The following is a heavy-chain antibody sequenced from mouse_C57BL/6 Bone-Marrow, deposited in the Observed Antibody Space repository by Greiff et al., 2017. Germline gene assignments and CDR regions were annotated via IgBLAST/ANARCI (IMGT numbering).Heavy chain of an antibody. Sequence: QVQLQQPGAELVKPGASVKLSCKASGYTFTSYWMHWVKQRPGQGLEWIGMIHPNSGSTNYNEKFTSKATLTVVKSSSTAYMQLSSLTSEDSAVYYCARSGHYSILWFAYWGQGTLITVSA. D-gene: IGHD2-5*01. CDR2: IHPNSGST. V-gene: IGHV1-64*01. J-gene: IGHJ3*01. CDR1: GYTFTSYW. CDR3: ARSGHYSILWFAY.